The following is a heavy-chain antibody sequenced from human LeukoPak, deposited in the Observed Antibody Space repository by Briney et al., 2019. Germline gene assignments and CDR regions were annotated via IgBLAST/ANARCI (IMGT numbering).Heavy chain of an antibody. Sequence: GASVKLSCKASGYTFTSYGMRWVRQAPGQGLEWMGWISAYNGNTNYAQKLQGRVTMTTDTSTSTAYMELRSLRSDDTAVYYCARVELRYFDWFDAESDPWGQGTLVIVSS. D-gene: IGHD3-9*01. J-gene: IGHJ5*02. CDR2: ISAYNGNT. V-gene: IGHV1-18*01. CDR3: ARVELRYFDWFDAESDP. CDR1: GYTFTSYG.